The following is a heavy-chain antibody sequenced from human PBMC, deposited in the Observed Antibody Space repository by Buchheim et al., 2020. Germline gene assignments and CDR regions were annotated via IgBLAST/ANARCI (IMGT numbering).Heavy chain of an antibody. CDR1: GHSFTTYW. V-gene: IGHV5-51*01. J-gene: IGHJ2*01. D-gene: IGHD1-1*01. CDR3: ARGGTYYSYFDL. Sequence: EVQLVQSGAEVKEPAESLKISCKGSGHSFTTYWIAWVRQMPGKGLEWMGVIYPGDSDTRYSPSFKGQVTLSADKSISTASPQWSSLKASDSAMYYCARGGTYYSYFDLWGRGTL. CDR2: IYPGDSDT.